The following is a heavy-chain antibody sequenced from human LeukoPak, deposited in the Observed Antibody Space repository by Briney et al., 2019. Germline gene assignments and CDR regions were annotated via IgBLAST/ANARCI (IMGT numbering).Heavy chain of an antibody. CDR3: ARQSGYSSSKPFDY. CDR2: IIPIFGTA. V-gene: IGHV1-69*06. Sequence: GASVKVSCKASGGTFSSYAISWVRQAPGQGLEWMGGIIPIFGTANYAQKFQGRVTITADKSTSTAYMELRSLRSDDTAVYYCARQSGYSSSKPFDYWGQGTLVTVSS. CDR1: GGTFSSYA. D-gene: IGHD6-6*01. J-gene: IGHJ4*02.